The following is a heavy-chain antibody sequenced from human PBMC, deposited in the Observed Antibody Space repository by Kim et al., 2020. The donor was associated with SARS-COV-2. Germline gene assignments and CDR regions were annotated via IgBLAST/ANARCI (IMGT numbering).Heavy chain of an antibody. J-gene: IGHJ3*02. D-gene: IGHD3-3*02. Sequence: GGSLRLSCAASGFTFSSYAMSWVRQAPGKGLEWVSAISGSGGSTYYADSVKCRFTISRDNSKNTRYLQMNSLRAEDTAVYYCAKDGGSIISSPEAFDIWGQGIMVTVYS. CDR3: AKDGGSIISSPEAFDI. V-gene: IGHV3-23*01. CDR1: GFTFSSYA. CDR2: ISGSGGST.